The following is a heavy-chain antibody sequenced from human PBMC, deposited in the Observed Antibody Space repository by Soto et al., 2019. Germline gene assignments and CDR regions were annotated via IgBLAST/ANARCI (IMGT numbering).Heavy chain of an antibody. D-gene: IGHD3-16*01. Sequence: GGSLRLSCAVSGFTFSNYSMSWVRQAPGKGLEWVANIKQNGREKLYVDSVKGRFTISRDNAKNAVYLEMNSLRAEDTAVYYCARGRGDYWGLGTLVTVSS. CDR1: GFTFSNYS. CDR2: IKQNGREK. V-gene: IGHV3-7*04. CDR3: ARGRGDY. J-gene: IGHJ4*02.